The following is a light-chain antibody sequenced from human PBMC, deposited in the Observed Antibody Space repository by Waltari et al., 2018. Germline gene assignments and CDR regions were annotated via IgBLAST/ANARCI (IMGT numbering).Light chain of an antibody. J-gene: IGLJ2*01. Sequence: SSELTQDPAVSVALGQTVRITCQGDSPRTYYVIWFHQKPGQAPALVIYGKNNRPSGIPDRFSASSSGSTASLTIIGAQAEDEADYYCHSRDSSGDVVIGGGTKLTVV. CDR2: GKN. CDR1: SPRTYY. V-gene: IGLV3-19*01. CDR3: HSRDSSGDVV.